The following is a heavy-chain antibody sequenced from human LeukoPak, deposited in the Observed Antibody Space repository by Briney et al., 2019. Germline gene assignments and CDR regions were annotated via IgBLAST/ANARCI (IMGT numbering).Heavy chain of an antibody. CDR3: ARDLPGITVAGATEH. J-gene: IGHJ1*01. V-gene: IGHV3-30*04. CDR2: ISYDGSNK. CDR1: GFTFSSYV. Sequence: GGSLRLSCAASGFTFSSYVMHWVRQAPGKGLEWVAVISYDGSNKYYADSVKGRFTISRDNSKNMLYLQMNSLRAEDTAVYYCARDLPGITVAGATEHWGQGTLVTVSS. D-gene: IGHD6-19*01.